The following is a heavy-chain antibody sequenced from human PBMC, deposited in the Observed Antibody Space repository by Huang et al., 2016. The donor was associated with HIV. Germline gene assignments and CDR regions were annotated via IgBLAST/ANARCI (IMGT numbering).Heavy chain of an antibody. CDR2: ISFYGTYK. J-gene: IGHJ4*02. D-gene: IGHD3-9*01. Sequence: QVELVESGGGVVQPGRSLRLSCVGSGFIFSNYAMHWVRQAPGKGLEWVAVISFYGTYKYCADSVKGRFAVSRDTAEDTLYLHMNSLRPDDSALYYCARDGHGKWLGQFDCLYFDYWGQGALVTVSS. CDR1: GFIFSNYA. V-gene: IGHV3-30*09. CDR3: ARDGHGKWLGQFDCLYFDY.